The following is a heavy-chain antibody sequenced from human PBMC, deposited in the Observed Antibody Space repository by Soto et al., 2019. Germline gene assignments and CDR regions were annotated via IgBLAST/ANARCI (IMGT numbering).Heavy chain of an antibody. CDR2: IYSSGTT. CDR3: ARGPYCGDNCYFDS. J-gene: IGHJ5*01. CDR1: AGSINGYY. V-gene: IGHV4-4*07. D-gene: IGHD2-21*02. Sequence: NPSETLSLTCTVFAGSINGYYWSWIRQPAGKGLEWIGRIYSSGTTNYNPSLKSRVTMSVDTSKDEFSLKLSSVTAADTGVYYCARGPYCGDNCYFDSWGQGTLVTVSS.